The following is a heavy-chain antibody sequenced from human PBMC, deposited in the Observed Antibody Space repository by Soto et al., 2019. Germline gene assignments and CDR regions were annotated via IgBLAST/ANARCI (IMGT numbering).Heavy chain of an antibody. CDR1: GFTFTSYW. D-gene: IGHD6-13*01. J-gene: IGHJ3*02. Sequence: GGSLRLSCAASGFTFTSYWMTWVRQAPGKGLEWVSAIKDSGGSTYYADSVKGRFTISRDNSKNTLYLQMNSLRAEDTAVYYCANDAGPDAFDIWGQGTMVTVS. V-gene: IGHV3-23*01. CDR3: ANDAGPDAFDI. CDR2: IKDSGGST.